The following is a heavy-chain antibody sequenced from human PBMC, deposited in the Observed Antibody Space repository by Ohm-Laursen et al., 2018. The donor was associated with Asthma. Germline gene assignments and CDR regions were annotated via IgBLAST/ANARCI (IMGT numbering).Heavy chain of an antibody. CDR3: ARDHYYSSGTYFDY. CDR1: GGSISSSRSY. V-gene: IGHV4-39*02. CDR2: ISYEGRT. Sequence: SETLSLTCTVSGGSISSSRSYWGWIRQPPGKGLDWIGIISYEGRTYYNPSLRSRLTMSVDTSKTLVSLKLSSVTAADTAVYYCARDHYYSSGTYFDYWGQGTLVTVSS. D-gene: IGHD3-10*01. J-gene: IGHJ4*02.